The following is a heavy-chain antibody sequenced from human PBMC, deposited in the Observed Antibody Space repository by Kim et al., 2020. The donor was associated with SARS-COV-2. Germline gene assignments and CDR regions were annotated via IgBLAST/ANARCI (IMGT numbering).Heavy chain of an antibody. CDR1: GFTFSTYW. CDR2: INSDGTST. V-gene: IGHV3-74*01. J-gene: IGHJ4*02. CDR3: ARRYSRTIGGY. Sequence: GGSLRLSCAASGFTFSTYWMHWVRQAPGKGLVWVSRINSDGTSTSYADSVKGRFTISRDNAKNTLYLQMNSLRGEDTALYYCARRYSRTIGGYWGQGTLVTASS. D-gene: IGHD6-13*01.